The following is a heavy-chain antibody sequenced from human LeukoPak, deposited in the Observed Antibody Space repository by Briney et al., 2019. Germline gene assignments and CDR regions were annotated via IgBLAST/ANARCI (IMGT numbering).Heavy chain of an antibody. CDR1: GFTFDDYA. J-gene: IGHJ4*02. CDR2: ISWNSGSI. Sequence: PGGSLRLSCAASGFTFDDYAMHWVPQAPGKGLEWVSGISWNSGSIGYADSVKGRFTISRDNAKNSLYLQMNSLRAEDTALYYCAKSGYSGIDYEPGGDYWGQGNLVTVSS. D-gene: IGHD5-12*01. CDR3: AKSGYSGIDYEPGGDY. V-gene: IGHV3-9*01.